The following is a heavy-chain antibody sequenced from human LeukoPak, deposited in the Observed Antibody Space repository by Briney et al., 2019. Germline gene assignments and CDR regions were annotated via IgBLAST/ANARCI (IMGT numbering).Heavy chain of an antibody. J-gene: IGHJ6*03. CDR1: GFTFSSYG. D-gene: IGHD5-12*01. CDR3: ARDLGLGYHYYYYYMDV. CDR2: IRYDGSNK. V-gene: IGHV3-30*02. Sequence: GGSLRLSCAASGFTFSSYGMHWVRQAPGKGLEWVAFIRYDGSNKYYADSVKGRFTISRDNSKNTLYLQMNSLRAEDTAVYYCARDLGLGYHYYYYYMDVWGKGTTVTVSS.